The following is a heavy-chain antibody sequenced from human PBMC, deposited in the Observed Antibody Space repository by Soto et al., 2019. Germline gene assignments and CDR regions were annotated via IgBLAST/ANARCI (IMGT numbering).Heavy chain of an antibody. Sequence: SETLSLTCSVSGDSIRGYHYYWGWIRQAPGKGLEWIGYIYYSGSTNYNPSLKSRVTISVDTSKNQFSLKLTSVTVADTAMYYCARRARDTGSSIWGQGTLVTVSS. V-gene: IGHV4-61*05. CDR1: GDSIRGYHYY. CDR2: IYYSGST. CDR3: ARRARDTGSSI. D-gene: IGHD1-26*01. J-gene: IGHJ4*02.